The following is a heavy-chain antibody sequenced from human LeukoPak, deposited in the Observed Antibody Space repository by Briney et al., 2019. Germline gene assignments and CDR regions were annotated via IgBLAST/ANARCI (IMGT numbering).Heavy chain of an antibody. J-gene: IGHJ4*02. D-gene: IGHD3/OR15-3a*01. CDR3: AKRGVVIRVILVGFHRQAYYFEY. CDR1: GITLSNYG. Sequence: RPGGSLRLSCAVSGITLSNYGMSWVRQAPGKGLEWGAGISDSGGSTNYADSVKRRFTISRDNPKNTLYLQMNSLRDEDTAVYFCAKRGVVIRVILVGFHRQAYYFEYWGQGALVTVSS. CDR2: ISDSGGST. V-gene: IGHV3-23*01.